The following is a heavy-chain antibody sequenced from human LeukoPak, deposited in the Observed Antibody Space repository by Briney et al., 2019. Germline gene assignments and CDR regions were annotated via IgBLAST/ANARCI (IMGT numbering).Heavy chain of an antibody. D-gene: IGHD1-26*01. Sequence: SETLSLTCTVSGGSISRYYWSWIRQPPGKGLEWIGYIYSSGSTNFNPSLKSRVTISVDTSNNQFSLKLNSVTAADTAVYYCARHESAVGALFYWGQGTLVTVSS. V-gene: IGHV4-59*08. CDR2: IYSSGST. CDR3: ARHESAVGALFY. J-gene: IGHJ4*02. CDR1: GGSISRYY.